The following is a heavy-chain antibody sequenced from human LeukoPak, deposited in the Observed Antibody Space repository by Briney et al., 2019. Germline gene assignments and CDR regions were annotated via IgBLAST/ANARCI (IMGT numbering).Heavy chain of an antibody. V-gene: IGHV3-7*01. CDR2: IKQDGSEK. Sequence: GGSLRLSCVASGITFSRHWMKWVRQAPGKGLEWVANIKQDGSEKFYVDSVKGRFTISRDNAKNSLYLQMTSLRPEDTALYYCAGGTGWLIDSWGQGTLVAVSS. J-gene: IGHJ4*02. CDR3: AGGTGWLIDS. D-gene: IGHD3-9*01. CDR1: GITFSRHW.